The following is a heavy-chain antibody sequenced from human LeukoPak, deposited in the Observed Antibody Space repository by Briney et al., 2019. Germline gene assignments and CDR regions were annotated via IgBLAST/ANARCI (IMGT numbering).Heavy chain of an antibody. V-gene: IGHV5-10-1*01. CDR2: IDPSDSYT. Sequence: GESLIFCCMGSGYSLPISRIGWVRQMPGKGLEWMGRIDPSDSYTNYSPSFQGHVTISADKSISTAYLQWSSLKASDPAMYYCARAYSSSWHYDYWGQGTLVTVSS. CDR3: ARAYSSSWHYDY. CDR1: GYSLPISR. J-gene: IGHJ4*02. D-gene: IGHD6-13*01.